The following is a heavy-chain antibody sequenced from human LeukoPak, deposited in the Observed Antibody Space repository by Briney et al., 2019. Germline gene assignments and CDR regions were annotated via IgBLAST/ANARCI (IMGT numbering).Heavy chain of an antibody. D-gene: IGHD6-6*01. V-gene: IGHV4-59*01. CDR2: IYYSGST. CDR1: AGSINNYY. CDR3: ARVAARYVGMDV. J-gene: IGHJ6*02. Sequence: SETLSLTCTVSAGSINNYYWSWIRQPPGKGLEWIGYIYYSGSTNYNPSLKSRVTISVDTSKKQVSLSLSSVTAADTAVYCCARVAARYVGMDVWGQGTTVTVSS.